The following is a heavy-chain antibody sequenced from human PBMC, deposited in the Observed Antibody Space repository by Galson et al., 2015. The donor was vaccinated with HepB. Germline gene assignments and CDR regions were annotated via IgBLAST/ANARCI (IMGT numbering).Heavy chain of an antibody. D-gene: IGHD2/OR15-2a*01. CDR3: ARLQYRYFDL. CDR2: ISYDGSNK. V-gene: IGHV3-30-3*01. Sequence: SLRLSCAASGFTFSSYAIHWVRQAPGKGLEWVAVISYDGSNKYYADSVKGRFTISRDNSKNTLYLQMNSLRAEDTAVYYCARLQYRYFDLWGRGTLVTVSS. J-gene: IGHJ2*01. CDR1: GFTFSSYA.